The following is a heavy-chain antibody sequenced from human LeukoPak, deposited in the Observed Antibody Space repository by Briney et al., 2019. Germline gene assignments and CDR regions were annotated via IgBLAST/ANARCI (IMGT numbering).Heavy chain of an antibody. CDR2: IIPIFGTA. Sequence: SVKVSCKASGGTFSSYAISWVRQAPGQGLDWMGGIIPIFGTANYAQKFQGRVTITADESTSTAYMELSSLRSEDTAVYYCARGAPDPYYDSWSGYGTFDPWGQGTLVTVSS. V-gene: IGHV1-69*13. J-gene: IGHJ5*02. CDR1: GGTFSSYA. CDR3: ARGAPDPYYDSWSGYGTFDP. D-gene: IGHD3-3*01.